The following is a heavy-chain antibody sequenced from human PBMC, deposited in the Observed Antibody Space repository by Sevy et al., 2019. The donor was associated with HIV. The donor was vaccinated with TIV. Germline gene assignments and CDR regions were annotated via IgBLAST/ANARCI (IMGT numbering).Heavy chain of an antibody. J-gene: IGHJ4*02. CDR2: IFYSGST. V-gene: IGHV4-59*01. CDR1: GGSITSFY. Sequence: SETLSLTCTVSGGSITSFYWSWIRQPPGKGLEWIGYIFYSGSTSYNPSLKSRVTLSVDTSKSQFSLRLSSVTAADTAIYFCARDQGDYWGLGTLVTVSS. CDR3: ARDQGDY.